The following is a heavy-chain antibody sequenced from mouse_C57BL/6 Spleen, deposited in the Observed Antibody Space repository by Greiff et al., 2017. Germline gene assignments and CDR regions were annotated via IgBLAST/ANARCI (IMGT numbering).Heavy chain of an antibody. D-gene: IGHD1-1*01. J-gene: IGHJ4*01. CDR1: GYTFTSYW. CDR2: INPSSGYT. Sequence: VMLVESGAELAQPGASVKLSCKASGYTFTSYWMHWVKKRPGQGLEWIGYINPSSGYTQYNQKVKDKATLSADKSSSTAYMQMSSLTYEDSAVYYCAKYYYGSSPYAMGYWSHGTAVTVSS. V-gene: IGHV1-7*01. CDR3: AKYYYGSSPYAMGY.